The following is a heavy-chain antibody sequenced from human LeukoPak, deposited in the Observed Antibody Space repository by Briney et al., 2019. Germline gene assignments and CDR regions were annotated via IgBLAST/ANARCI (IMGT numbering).Heavy chain of an antibody. V-gene: IGHV3-23*01. CDR3: ARDVGSSSWSYYYYYYMDV. CDR1: GFTFSSYG. J-gene: IGHJ6*03. D-gene: IGHD6-13*01. Sequence: GGSLRLSCAASGFTFSSYGMSWVRQAPGKGLEWVSAISGSGGSTYYADSVKGRFTISRDNAKNSLYLQMNSLRAEDTAVYYCARDVGSSSWSYYYYYYMDVWGKGTTVTISS. CDR2: ISGSGGST.